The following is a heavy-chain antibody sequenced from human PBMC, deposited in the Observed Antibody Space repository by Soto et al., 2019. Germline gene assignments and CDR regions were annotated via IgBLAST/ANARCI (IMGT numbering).Heavy chain of an antibody. CDR2: TYYRSKWYN. V-gene: IGHV6-1*01. CDR3: ARDYSVKDWNYDGWGWFDP. CDR1: GDSVSSNSAA. J-gene: IGHJ5*02. Sequence: SQTLSLTCAISGDSVSSNSAAWNWIRQSPSRGLEWLGRTYYRSKWYNDYAVSVKSRITINPDTSKNQFSLQLNSVTPEDTAVYYCARDYSVKDWNYDGWGWFDPWGQGTLVTVSS. D-gene: IGHD1-7*01.